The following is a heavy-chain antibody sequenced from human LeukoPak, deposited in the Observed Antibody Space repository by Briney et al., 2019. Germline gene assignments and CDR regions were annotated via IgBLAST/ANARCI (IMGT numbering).Heavy chain of an antibody. Sequence: ASVKGSCKASGYTFTDYYVHWVRQAPGQGFEWMGWINPNSGGTNYAQKFQGRVTMTRDTSISTAYMELSRLRSEDTAVYYCARRGLVRAYMDVWGKGITVTVSS. V-gene: IGHV1-2*02. CDR1: GYTFTDYY. D-gene: IGHD3/OR15-3a*01. J-gene: IGHJ6*03. CDR3: ARRGLVRAYMDV. CDR2: INPNSGGT.